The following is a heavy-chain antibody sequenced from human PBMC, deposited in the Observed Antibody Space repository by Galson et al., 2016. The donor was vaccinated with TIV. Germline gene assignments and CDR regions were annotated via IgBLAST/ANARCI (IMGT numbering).Heavy chain of an antibody. D-gene: IGHD4-23*01. V-gene: IGHV4-30-4*01. J-gene: IGHJ4*02. CDR1: GGSITGGGHY. CDR3: GRESTDYAGNS. Sequence: SLSLTCTVTGGSITGGGHYWSWIRQPPGKGLEWIGYIYYRGSAYYSTSLKSRVTISIDRSKNQFSLKLNSVTAADTAVYYCGRESTDYAGNSWGQGILVTVSS. CDR2: IYYRGSA.